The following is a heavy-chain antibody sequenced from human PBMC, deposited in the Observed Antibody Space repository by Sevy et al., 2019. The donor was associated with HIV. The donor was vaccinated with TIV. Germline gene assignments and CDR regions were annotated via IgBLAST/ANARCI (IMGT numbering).Heavy chain of an antibody. J-gene: IGHJ4*02. CDR2: IIPIFGTA. CDR3: ARGARGYSGYDSYYFDY. V-gene: IGHV1-69*13. Sequence: ASVNVSCKASGGTFSSYAISWVRQAPGQGLEWMGGIIPIFGTANYAQKFQGRVTITADESTRTAYMELSSLRSEDTAVYYCARGARGYSGYDSYYFDYWGQGTLVTVSS. CDR1: GGTFSSYA. D-gene: IGHD5-12*01.